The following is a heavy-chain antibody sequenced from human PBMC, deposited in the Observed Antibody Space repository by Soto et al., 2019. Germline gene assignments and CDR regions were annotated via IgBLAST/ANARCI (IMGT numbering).Heavy chain of an antibody. CDR2: ISGSGGST. V-gene: IGHV3-23*01. Sequence: PGGSLRLSCAASGFTFSSYAMNWVRQAPGKGLEWVSGISGSGGSTYYADSVKGRFTISRDNSKNTLYLQMNSLRAEDTAVYYCAKKSESYFDYWGQGTLVTVPQ. J-gene: IGHJ4*02. D-gene: IGHD3-3*01. CDR1: GFTFSSYA. CDR3: AKKSESYFDY.